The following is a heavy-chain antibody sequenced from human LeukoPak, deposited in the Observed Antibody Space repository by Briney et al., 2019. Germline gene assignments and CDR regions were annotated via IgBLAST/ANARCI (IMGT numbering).Heavy chain of an antibody. D-gene: IGHD2-8*02. J-gene: IGHJ4*02. CDR1: GFSLSTSGMR. CDR3: ARTTPTGYLDY. V-gene: IGHV2-70*04. CDR2: IDWDDDK. Sequence: SGPTLVNPTPTLTLTCSFSGFSLSTSGMRVSWIRQPPGKALEWLARIDWDDDKIYSTSLRTRLTLSNDTSKNQVVLTMSNMDPVDTATYYCARTTPTGYLDYWGQGTLVTVSS.